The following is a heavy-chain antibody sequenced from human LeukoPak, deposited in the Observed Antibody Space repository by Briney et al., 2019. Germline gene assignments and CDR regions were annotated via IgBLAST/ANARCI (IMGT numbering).Heavy chain of an antibody. Sequence: GGSLRLSCAASGFTFRNYAMHWVRQTPEKGLEWVAVISYDVVYKNYADSVKGRFTISRDDPKNTLYLQMNSLRTEDTGLYYCARDEFDGYNLGPSIYWGQGTLVTVSS. CDR1: GFTFRNYA. CDR3: ARDEFDGYNLGPSIY. CDR2: ISYDVVYK. J-gene: IGHJ4*02. V-gene: IGHV3-30*04. D-gene: IGHD5-24*01.